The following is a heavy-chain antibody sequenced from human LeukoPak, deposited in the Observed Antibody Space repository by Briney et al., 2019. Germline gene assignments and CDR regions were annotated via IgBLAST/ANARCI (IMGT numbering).Heavy chain of an antibody. J-gene: IGHJ5*02. CDR1: GFIVSSSY. V-gene: IGHV3-53*01. CDR2: LYSGGYT. D-gene: IGHD4-17*01. Sequence: GGSLRLSCAASGFIVSSSYMSWVRQAPGKGLEWVSVLYSGGYTYYADSVKGRFTISRDNSKNTLYLQMNSPRADDTAVYYCARRADDYGDYHWFDPWGQGTLVTVSS. CDR3: ARRADDYGDYHWFDP.